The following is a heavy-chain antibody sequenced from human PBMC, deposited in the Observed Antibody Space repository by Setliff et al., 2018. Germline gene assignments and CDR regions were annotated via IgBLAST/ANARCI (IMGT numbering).Heavy chain of an antibody. J-gene: IGHJ3*02. CDR2: INHSGST. V-gene: IGHV4-34*01. CDR3: ARSGYYDFWSGFLNDAFDI. CDR1: GGSISSYY. Sequence: SETLSLTCTVSGGSISSYYWSWIRQPPGKGLEWIGEINHSGSTNYNPSLKSRVTISVDTSKNQFSLKLSSVTAADTAVYYCARSGYYDFWSGFLNDAFDIWGQGTMVTVSS. D-gene: IGHD3-3*01.